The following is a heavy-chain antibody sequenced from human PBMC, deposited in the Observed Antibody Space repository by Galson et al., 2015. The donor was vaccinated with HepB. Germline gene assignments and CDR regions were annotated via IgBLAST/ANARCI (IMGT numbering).Heavy chain of an antibody. CDR1: GFTFSSYA. Sequence: SLRLSCAASGFTFSSYAMNWVRQAPGKGLEWVSGIGANDGSIYYAHSVKGRFTISRDNSKNTLYLQVNGLRVEDTAIYYCAKGRPERPPEHRGYDLPDHWGQGTLVTVSS. V-gene: IGHV3-23*01. J-gene: IGHJ4*02. D-gene: IGHD5-12*01. CDR3: AKGRPERPPEHRGYDLPDH. CDR2: IGANDGSI.